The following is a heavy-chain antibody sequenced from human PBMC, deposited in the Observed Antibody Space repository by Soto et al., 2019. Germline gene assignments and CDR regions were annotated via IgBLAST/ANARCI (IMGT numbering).Heavy chain of an antibody. CDR1: GGTFSSYA. CDR2: IIPIFGTA. CDR3: ARDPGWSGYYSDYYHYYGMDV. J-gene: IGHJ6*02. V-gene: IGHV1-69*13. D-gene: IGHD3-3*01. Sequence: SVKVSCKASGGTFSSYAISWVRQAPGQGLEWMGGIIPIFGTANYAQKFQGRVTITADESTSTAYMELSSLRSEDTAVYYCARDPGWSGYYSDYYHYYGMDVWGQGTTVTVYS.